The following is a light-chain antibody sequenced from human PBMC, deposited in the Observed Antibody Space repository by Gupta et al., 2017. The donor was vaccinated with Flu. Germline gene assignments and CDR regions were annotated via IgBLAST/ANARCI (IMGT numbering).Light chain of an antibody. CDR2: QDS. V-gene: IGLV3-1*01. CDR1: KLADKY. CDR3: QAWDSRTAV. J-gene: IGLJ2*01. Sequence: SYARTQPLSASVSPGQTARITFSGVKLADKYACWYQQNLGQYPLLVIYQDSKQRSGIPERFSGSNSENTATLTVSGTQARDEADYYCQAWDSRTAVFGGGTKLTVL.